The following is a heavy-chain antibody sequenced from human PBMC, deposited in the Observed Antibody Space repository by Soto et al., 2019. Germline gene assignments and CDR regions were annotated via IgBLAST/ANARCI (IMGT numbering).Heavy chain of an antibody. CDR1: RDTSSPYA. CDR3: GKLWAGAGFRGMAGAGFDS. CDR2: VIPKLVTT. V-gene: IGHV1-69*01. D-gene: IGHD6-13*01. Sequence: QVQLLQSGAEVKKPGSSVKVSCKASRDTSSPYAISWVRQAPGQGLEWLGGVIPKLVTTNYARKLQGRVKINGDEPTRTVYMELTNLRPGATAVYYCGKLWAGAGFRGMAGAGFDSWGQGTQVIVSS. J-gene: IGHJ4*02.